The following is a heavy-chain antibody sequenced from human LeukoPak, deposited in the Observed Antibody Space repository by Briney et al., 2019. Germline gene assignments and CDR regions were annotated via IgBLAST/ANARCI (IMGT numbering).Heavy chain of an antibody. Sequence: SETLSLTCSVSGGSISSYYWSWIRQPPGKGLEWIGYIYYSGSTNYNPSLKSRVTISVDTSKNQFSLKLSSVTAADTAVYYCARGTTYYDFWSGYWPGYYYYGMDVWGQGTTVTVSS. D-gene: IGHD3-3*01. CDR2: IYYSGST. V-gene: IGHV4-59*01. CDR1: GGSISSYY. J-gene: IGHJ6*02. CDR3: ARGTTYYDFWSGYWPGYYYYGMDV.